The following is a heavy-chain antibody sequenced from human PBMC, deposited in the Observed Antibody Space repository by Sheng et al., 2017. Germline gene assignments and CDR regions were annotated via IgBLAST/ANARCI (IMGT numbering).Heavy chain of an antibody. CDR3: AKGSTGTTRGYYFDY. V-gene: IGHV3-23*01. Sequence: EVQLLESGGGLVQPGGSLRLSCAASGFTFSTYAMSWVRQTPKKGLEWVSGISVSADSTYYADPVKGRFTISRDNSKNMLYLQMNSLRAEDTAVYYCAKGSTGTTRGYYFDYWGQGTLVTVSS. J-gene: IGHJ4*02. D-gene: IGHD2-8*02. CDR2: ISVSADST. CDR1: GFTFSTYA.